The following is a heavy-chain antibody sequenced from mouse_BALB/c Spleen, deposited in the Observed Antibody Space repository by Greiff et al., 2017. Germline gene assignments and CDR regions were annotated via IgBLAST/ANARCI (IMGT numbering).Heavy chain of an antibody. CDR2: IDTSDSYT. V-gene: IGHV1-69*01. CDR3: ARDRLDY. CDR1: GYTFTDYW. Sequence: QVQLQQPGAELVMPGASVKMSCKASGYTFTDYWMHWVKQRPGQGLEWIGAIDTSDSYTSYNQKFKGKATLTVDESSSTAYMQLSSLTSEDSAVYYCARDRLDYWGQGTSVTVSS. D-gene: IGHD3-2*01. J-gene: IGHJ4*01.